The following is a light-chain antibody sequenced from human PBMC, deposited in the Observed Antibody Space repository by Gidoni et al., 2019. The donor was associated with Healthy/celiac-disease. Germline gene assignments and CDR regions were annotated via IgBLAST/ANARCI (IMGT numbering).Light chain of an antibody. J-gene: IGLJ3*02. CDR3: GADHGSGSNFVMRV. CDR1: SRYSNYK. V-gene: IGLV9-49*01. Sequence: QPVLTQPPSASASLGASVTPTCTLSSRYSNYKVDWYQQRPGKGPRFVMRVGTGGIVGSKGDGIPDRFSVLGSGLNRYLTIKNIQEEDESDYHCGADHGSGSNFVMRVFGGGTKLTVL. CDR2: VGTGGIVG.